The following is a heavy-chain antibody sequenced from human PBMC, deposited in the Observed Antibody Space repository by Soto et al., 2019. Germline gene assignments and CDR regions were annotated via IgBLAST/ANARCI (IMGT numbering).Heavy chain of an antibody. CDR1: GFTFSSYW. V-gene: IGHV3-74*01. D-gene: IGHD4-4*01. J-gene: IGHJ6*03. Sequence: GGSLRLSCAASGFTFSSYWMHWVRQAPGKGLVWVSRINSDGSSTSYADSVKGRFTISRDNAKNTLYLQMNSLRAEDTAVYYCARDYSNHYYYYYYMDVWGKGTTVTVSS. CDR2: INSDGSST. CDR3: ARDYSNHYYYYYYMDV.